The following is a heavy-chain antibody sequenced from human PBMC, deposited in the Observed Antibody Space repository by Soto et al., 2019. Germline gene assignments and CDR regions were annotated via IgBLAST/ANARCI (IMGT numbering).Heavy chain of an antibody. D-gene: IGHD4-17*01. CDR1: GFTFSSYG. CDR2: IWYDGSNK. CDR3: ARRGDDRYGSYYYYGMDV. V-gene: IGHV3-33*01. J-gene: IGHJ6*02. Sequence: GGSLRLSCAASGFTFSSYGMHWVRQAPGKGLEWVAVIWYDGSNKYYADSVKGRFTISRDNSKNTLYLQMNSLRAEDTAVYYCARRGDDRYGSYYYYGMDVWGQGTTVTVSS.